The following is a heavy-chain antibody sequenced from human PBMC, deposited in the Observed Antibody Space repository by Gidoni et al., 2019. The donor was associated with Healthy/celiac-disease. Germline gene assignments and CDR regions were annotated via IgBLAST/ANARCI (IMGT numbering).Heavy chain of an antibody. Sequence: QVQLVQSGAEVKKPGSSVKVSCKASGGTFSSSAISWVRQAPGQGLEWMGGIIPIFGTANYAQKFQGRVTITADESTSTAYMELSSLRSEDTAVYYCARGASYYDSSGYYFFSETNDAFDIWGQGTMVTVSS. D-gene: IGHD3-22*01. CDR2: IIPIFGTA. CDR3: ARGASYYDSSGYYFFSETNDAFDI. V-gene: IGHV1-69*01. J-gene: IGHJ3*02. CDR1: GGTFSSSA.